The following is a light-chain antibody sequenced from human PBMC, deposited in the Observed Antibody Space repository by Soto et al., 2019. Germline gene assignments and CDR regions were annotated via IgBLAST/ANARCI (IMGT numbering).Light chain of an antibody. Sequence: QSALTQPGSVSGSPGQSITISCTGTSSDVGGYNYVSWYQQHPGKAPKLMIYDVSNRPSGVSNRFSGSKSGNTAPLTISGLQAEDEADYYCSSYTSSSTVVFGGGTKLTVL. CDR3: SSYTSSSTVV. V-gene: IGLV2-14*01. CDR2: DVS. J-gene: IGLJ2*01. CDR1: SSDVGGYNY.